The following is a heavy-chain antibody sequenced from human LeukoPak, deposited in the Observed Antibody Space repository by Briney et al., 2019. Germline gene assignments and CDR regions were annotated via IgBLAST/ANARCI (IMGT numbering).Heavy chain of an antibody. CDR3: AKDRNYYCSGSSNWFDP. V-gene: IGHV3-23*01. CDR2: ISGSGGST. J-gene: IGHJ5*02. Sequence: GGSLRLSCAASGFTFSSYGMSWVRQAPGKGLEWVSAISGSGGSTYYADSVKGRFTISRDNSKNTLYLQMNSLRAEDTAVYYCAKDRNYYCSGSSNWFDPWGQGTLVTVSS. D-gene: IGHD3-10*01. CDR1: GFTFSSYG.